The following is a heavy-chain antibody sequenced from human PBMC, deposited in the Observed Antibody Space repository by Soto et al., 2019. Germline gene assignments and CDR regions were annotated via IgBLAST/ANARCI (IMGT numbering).Heavy chain of an antibody. CDR2: IIPIFGAA. V-gene: IGHV1-69*13. CDR1: GYTFTSYA. D-gene: IGHD6-13*01. Sequence: SVKVSCKASGYTFTSYAMNWVRQAPGQGLEWMGGIIPIFGAANYAQKFQGRVTITADESTSTVYMELRSLRSDDTAVFYCARELRITTAGRRPYDYWGQGTLVTVSS. CDR3: ARELRITTAGRRPYDY. J-gene: IGHJ4*02.